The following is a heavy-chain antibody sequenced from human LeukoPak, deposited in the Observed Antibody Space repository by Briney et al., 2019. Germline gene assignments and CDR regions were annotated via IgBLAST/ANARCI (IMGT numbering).Heavy chain of an antibody. J-gene: IGHJ4*02. CDR3: ARDHLGFFDT. D-gene: IGHD5-12*01. CDR1: GGSISPYY. Sequence: PSETLSLTCTVAGGSISPYYWTCILQPPAKGLEWIGHIFFRGRTDYSTYLRGRVTTSLDTSKSQFSLNLTSLTAADTAVYFCARDHLGFFDTWGQGDLVTVSS. V-gene: IGHV4-59*01. CDR2: IFFRGRT.